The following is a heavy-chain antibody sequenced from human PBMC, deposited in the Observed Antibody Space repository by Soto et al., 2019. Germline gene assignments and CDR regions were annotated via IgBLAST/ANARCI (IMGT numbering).Heavy chain of an antibody. D-gene: IGHD1-26*01. CDR1: DGSISSYY. J-gene: IGHJ4*02. CDR3: AGDIRSGSYRFDY. CDR2: IYDSGST. Sequence: SETLSLTCTVSDGSISSYYWSWLRQPPGKGLEWIGYIYDSGSTLYNPSLKSRVTISVYRLNNQFSLKLSSVSAADTAIYYCAGDIRSGSYRFDYWGQGALVTDSS. V-gene: IGHV4-59*08.